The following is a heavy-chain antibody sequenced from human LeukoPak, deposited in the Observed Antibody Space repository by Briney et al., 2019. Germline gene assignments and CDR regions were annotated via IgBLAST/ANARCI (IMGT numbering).Heavy chain of an antibody. J-gene: IGHJ4*02. V-gene: IGHV4-61*02. CDR1: GGSISSGSYY. Sequence: SETLSLTCTVSGGSISSGSYYWSWIRQPAGKGLEWIGRIYTSGSTNYNPSLKSRVTISVDTSKNQFSLKLSSVTAADTAVYYCARDWNYVFDYWGQGTLVTVSS. CDR3: ARDWNYVFDY. CDR2: IYTSGST. D-gene: IGHD1-7*01.